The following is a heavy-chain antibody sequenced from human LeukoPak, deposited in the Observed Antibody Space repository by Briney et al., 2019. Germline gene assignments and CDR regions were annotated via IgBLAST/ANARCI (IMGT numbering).Heavy chain of an antibody. CDR2: ISRDGTTT. V-gene: IGHV3-74*01. D-gene: IGHD1-7*01. CDR1: GFTFSTYW. CDR3: AGGWNYPPY. J-gene: IGHJ4*02. Sequence: GGSLRLSCEASGFTFSTYWMHWVRQTPGKGLVWVSRISRDGTTTTYADSVKGRFTISRDNAKNTLYLEMNSLRDEDTAVYFCAGGWNYPPYWGQGTLVTVSS.